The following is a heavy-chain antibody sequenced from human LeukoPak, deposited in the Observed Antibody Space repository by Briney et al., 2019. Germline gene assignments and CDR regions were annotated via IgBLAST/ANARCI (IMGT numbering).Heavy chain of an antibody. Sequence: SVKVSCKASGGTFSSYAISWVRQAPGQGLEWMGRIIPILGITNYAQKFQGRVTITADKSTSTAYMELSSLRSEDTAVYYCASREYDNSNYYLYYFDYWGQGTLVTVSS. CDR3: ASREYDNSNYYLYYFDY. D-gene: IGHD3-22*01. CDR2: IIPILGIT. CDR1: GGTFSSYA. J-gene: IGHJ4*02. V-gene: IGHV1-69*04.